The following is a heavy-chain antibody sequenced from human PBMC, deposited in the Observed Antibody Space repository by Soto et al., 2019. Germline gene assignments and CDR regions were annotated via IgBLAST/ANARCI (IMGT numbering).Heavy chain of an antibody. CDR3: AKDAARTNGWYYFDH. CDR1: GFSFITYA. D-gene: IGHD6-19*01. CDR2: MSNSGGDR. V-gene: IGHV3-23*01. J-gene: IGHJ4*02. Sequence: PWGSLRLSCAASGFSFITYAIGFCRHSPLKGLEWVSVMSNSGGDRYYADSVKGRFTISRDNSENTLYLQMSSLRAEDTAIYYCAKDAARTNGWYYFDHWGQGALVTVSS.